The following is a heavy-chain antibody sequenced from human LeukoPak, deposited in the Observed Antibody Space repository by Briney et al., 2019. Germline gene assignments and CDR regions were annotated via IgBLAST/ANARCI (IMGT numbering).Heavy chain of an antibody. Sequence: GGSLRLSCVASGFTFSSYSMNWVRQAPGKGLEWVASISSSSSYIYYADSVKGRFTISRDNAKNSLYLQMNSLRAEDTAVYYCARVGDTVRPDDVFFDYWGQGTLVTVSS. CDR2: ISSSSSYI. CDR3: ARVGDTVRPDDVFFDY. J-gene: IGHJ4*02. V-gene: IGHV3-21*01. CDR1: GFTFSSYS. D-gene: IGHD3-16*01.